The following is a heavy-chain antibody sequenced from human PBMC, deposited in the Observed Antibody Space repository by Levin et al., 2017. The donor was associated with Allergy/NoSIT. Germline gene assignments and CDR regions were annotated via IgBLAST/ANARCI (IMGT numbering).Heavy chain of an antibody. CDR3: VKDRAYYGSGSPFDY. Sequence: CSASGFTFSRYAMHWVRQAPGKGREKGGGRRRKGGRIEDVDVGTFLFTISRDNSKNTLYLQMSSLRAEDTAVYYCVKDRAYYGSGSPFDYWDQGTLVTVSS. J-gene: IGHJ4*02. V-gene: IGHV3-64D*06. CDR1: GFTFSRYA. CDR2: RRRKGGRI. D-gene: IGHD3-10*01.